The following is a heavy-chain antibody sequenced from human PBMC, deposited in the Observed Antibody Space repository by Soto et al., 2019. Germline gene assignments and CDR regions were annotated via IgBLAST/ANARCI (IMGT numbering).Heavy chain of an antibody. Sequence: GGSLRLACAVSGFSFGSYWMHWVRQAPGKGLVWVSRINSDGSSTTYADSVKGRFTVSRDNAKSTLYLQRNSLRAEDTAVYYCAREGVGYSYGNFDYWGQGTLVTVSS. CDR3: AREGVGYSYGNFDY. D-gene: IGHD5-18*01. CDR1: GFSFGSYW. J-gene: IGHJ4*02. V-gene: IGHV3-74*03. CDR2: INSDGSST.